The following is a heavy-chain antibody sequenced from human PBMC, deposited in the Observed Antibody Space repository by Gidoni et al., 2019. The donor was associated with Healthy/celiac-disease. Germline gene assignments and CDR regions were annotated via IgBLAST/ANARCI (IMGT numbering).Heavy chain of an antibody. CDR3: ARLYCSGGSCYGGFDY. J-gene: IGHJ4*02. Sequence: EVQLVESGGGLVQPGGSLRLSCAASGFTFSSYSMNWVRQAPGKGLEWVSYISSSSSTIYYADSVKGRFTISRDNAKNSLYLQMNSLRDEDTAVYYCARLYCSGGSCYGGFDYWGQGTLVTVSS. CDR2: ISSSSSTI. V-gene: IGHV3-48*02. CDR1: GFTFSSYS. D-gene: IGHD2-15*01.